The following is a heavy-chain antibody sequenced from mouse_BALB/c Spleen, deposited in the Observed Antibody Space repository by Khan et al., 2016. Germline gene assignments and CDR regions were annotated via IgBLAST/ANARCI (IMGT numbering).Heavy chain of an antibody. CDR1: GYSITSDYA. J-gene: IGHJ4*01. CDR2: ISYSGST. D-gene: IGHD1-1*01. CDR3: ARSDYGSKDAMGY. V-gene: IGHV3-2*02. Sequence: EVQLQESGPGLVKPSQSLSLTCTVTGYSITSDYAWNWIRQFPGNKLEWMGYISYSGSTSYNPSLKSRISITRDTSNNQFFLQLNSVTSEDTATYYCARSDYGSKDAMGYWGQGTSVTVSS.